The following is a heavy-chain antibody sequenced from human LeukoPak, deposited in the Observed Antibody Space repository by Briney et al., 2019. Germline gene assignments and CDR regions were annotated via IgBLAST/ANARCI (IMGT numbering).Heavy chain of an antibody. V-gene: IGHV3-21*01. CDR1: GFTFSSYS. Sequence: GGSLRLSCAASGFTFSSYSMNWVRQAPGKGLEWVSSISSSGSYIYYADSVKGRFTISRDNAKNSLYLQMNSLRAEDTAVYYCARVSRVGASSEFDYWGQGTLVTVSS. J-gene: IGHJ4*02. CDR2: ISSSGSYI. CDR3: ARVSRVGASSEFDY. D-gene: IGHD1-26*01.